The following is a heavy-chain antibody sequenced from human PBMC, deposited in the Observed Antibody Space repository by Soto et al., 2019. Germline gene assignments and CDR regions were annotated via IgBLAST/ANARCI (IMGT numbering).Heavy chain of an antibody. Sequence: PSETLSLTCTVSGGSISSYYWSWIRQPPGKGLEWIGYIYYSGSTNYNPSLKSRVTISVDTSKNQCSLKLSSVTAADTAVYYCASSSIFGVVIPYYWGQGTLVTVSS. V-gene: IGHV4-59*01. CDR3: ASSSIFGVVIPYY. CDR2: IYYSGST. D-gene: IGHD3-3*01. J-gene: IGHJ4*02. CDR1: GGSISSYY.